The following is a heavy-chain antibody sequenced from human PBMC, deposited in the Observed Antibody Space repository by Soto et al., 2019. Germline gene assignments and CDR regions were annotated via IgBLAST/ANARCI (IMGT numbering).Heavy chain of an antibody. D-gene: IGHD4-4*01. V-gene: IGHV3-7*01. CDR3: ASIRDYSNPIDY. CDR1: GFTFSSYC. CDR2: IKQDGSEK. Sequence: VGSLRLSCAASGFTFSSYCMSWVRQAPGKGLEWVANIKQDGSEKYYVDSVKGRFTISRDNAKNSLYLQMNSLRAEDTAVYYCASIRDYSNPIDYWGQGTLVTVS. J-gene: IGHJ4*02.